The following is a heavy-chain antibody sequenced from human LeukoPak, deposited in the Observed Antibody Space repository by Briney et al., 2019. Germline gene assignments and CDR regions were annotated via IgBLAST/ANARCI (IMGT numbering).Heavy chain of an antibody. D-gene: IGHD2-2*01. Sequence: GGSLRLSCAASGFTFSRYWMSWVRQAPGKGLEWVANLKQDGSEKYYVDSVKGRFTISRDNAKNSMYLQMNSLRAEDTAVYYCARETMGADIVVVPTPFDAFDLWGQGTMVTVSS. CDR3: ARETMGADIVVVPTPFDAFDL. CDR2: LKQDGSEK. V-gene: IGHV3-7*01. J-gene: IGHJ3*01. CDR1: GFTFSRYW.